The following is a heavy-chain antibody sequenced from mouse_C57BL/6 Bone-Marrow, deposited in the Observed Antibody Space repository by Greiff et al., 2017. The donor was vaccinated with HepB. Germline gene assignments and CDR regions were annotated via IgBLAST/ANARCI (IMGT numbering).Heavy chain of an antibody. CDR3: AGYVLYYYCSSYDC. J-gene: IGHJ3*01. CDR2: IYPGSGST. Sequence: QVQLQQSGAELVKPGASVKMSCKASGYTFTSYWITWVKRRPGQGLEWIGDIYPGSGSTNYNEKFKSKATLTVDTSSSTAYMQLSSLTSEDSAVYYCAGYVLYYYCSSYDCWAQGTLVTVSA. D-gene: IGHD1-1*01. CDR1: GYTFTSYW. V-gene: IGHV1-55*01.